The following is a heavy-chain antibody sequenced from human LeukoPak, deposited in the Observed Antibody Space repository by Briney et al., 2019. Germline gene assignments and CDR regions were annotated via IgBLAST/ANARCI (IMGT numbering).Heavy chain of an antibody. CDR1: GFTFRSSG. Sequence: GGSLRLSCAASGFTFRSSGMHWVRQTPGKGLEWVAFIWYDGDEIYYADSVKGRFTISRDNARNSLYLQMNSLRAEDTAVYYCARDPYSGTYGDTYYYYMDVWGKGTTVTISS. J-gene: IGHJ6*03. D-gene: IGHD1-26*01. V-gene: IGHV3-33*01. CDR3: ARDPYSGTYGDTYYYYMDV. CDR2: IWYDGDEI.